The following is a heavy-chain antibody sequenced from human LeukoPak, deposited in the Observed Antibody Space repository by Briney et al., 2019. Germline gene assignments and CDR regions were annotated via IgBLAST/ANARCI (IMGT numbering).Heavy chain of an antibody. J-gene: IGHJ6*02. Sequence: GGSLRLSCSASGFTFSSYAMHWVRQAPGKGLEYVSAISSNGGSTYYADSVKGRFTISRDNSKNTLYLQMSSLRSEDTAVYYCARVPSTYYYYYGMDVWGQGTTVTVSS. V-gene: IGHV3-64*04. CDR1: GFTFSSYA. D-gene: IGHD2-2*01. CDR2: ISSNGGST. CDR3: ARVPSTYYYYYGMDV.